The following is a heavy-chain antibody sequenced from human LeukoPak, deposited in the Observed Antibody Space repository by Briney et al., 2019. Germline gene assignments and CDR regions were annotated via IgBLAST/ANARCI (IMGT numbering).Heavy chain of an antibody. CDR1: GFAFRNYW. Sequence: GGSLRLSCAASGFAFRNYWMYWVRQAPGKGQVWIANINEHGIPMYEDSVKGRFTISRDNSKNTLYLQMNSLRAEDTAVYYCAKDLSSTSRDFDYWGQGTLVTVSS. CDR3: AKDLSSTSRDFDY. J-gene: IGHJ4*02. CDR2: INEHGIP. V-gene: IGHV3-74*03. D-gene: IGHD6-6*01.